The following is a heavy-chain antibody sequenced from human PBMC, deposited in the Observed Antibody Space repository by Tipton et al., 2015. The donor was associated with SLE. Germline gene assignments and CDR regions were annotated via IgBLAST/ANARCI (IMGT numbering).Heavy chain of an antibody. D-gene: IGHD6-13*01. Sequence: TLSLTCTVSGGSISSSSYCWGWIRQPPGKGLEWIGSIYHSGSTYYNPSLKSRVTISVDTSKNQFSLKLSSVTAADTALYYCARAGQQLVVRGAFDIWGQGTMVTVSS. CDR2: IYHSGST. J-gene: IGHJ3*02. CDR1: GGSISSSSYC. CDR3: ARAGQQLVVRGAFDI. V-gene: IGHV4-39*07.